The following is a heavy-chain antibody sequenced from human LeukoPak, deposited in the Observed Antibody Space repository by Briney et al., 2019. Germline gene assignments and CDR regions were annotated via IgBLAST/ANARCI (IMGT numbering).Heavy chain of an antibody. Sequence: SETLSLTCTVSGYSISSGYYWGWLRQPPGKGLEWIGYIYYSGSTNYNPSLKSRVTISVDTSKNQFSLKLSSVTAADTAVYYCARGTYSYGTYYFDYWGQGTLVTVSS. CDR2: IYYSGST. V-gene: IGHV4-38-2*02. D-gene: IGHD5-18*01. CDR1: GYSISSGYY. J-gene: IGHJ4*02. CDR3: ARGTYSYGTYYFDY.